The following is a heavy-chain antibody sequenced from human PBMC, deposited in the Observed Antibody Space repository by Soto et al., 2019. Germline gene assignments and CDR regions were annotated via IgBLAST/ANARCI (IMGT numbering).Heavy chain of an antibody. V-gene: IGHV4-59*01. CDR2: IYYSGST. CDR1: VGSISSYY. D-gene: IGHD4-17*01. J-gene: IGHJ4*02. CDR3: ARCTVTHYFDY. Sequence: SETLSLTCTFSVGSISSYYWSCIRQPPGKGLEWIGYIYYSGSTNYNPSLKSRVTISVDTSKNQFSLKLSSVTAADTAVYYCARCTVTHYFDYRGQGTLFT.